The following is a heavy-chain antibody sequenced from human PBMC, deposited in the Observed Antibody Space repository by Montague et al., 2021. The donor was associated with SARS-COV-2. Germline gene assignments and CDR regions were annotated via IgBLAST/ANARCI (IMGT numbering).Heavy chain of an antibody. CDR3: AREGHVVHQDAFDY. CDR1: GFTFSSYA. D-gene: IGHD2-15*01. CDR2: ITYDRSNI. Sequence: SLILSCAASGFTFSSYAMHWVRQAPGKGLEWVAVITYDRSNIYYXDSVKGRFTISRDNSKNTLYLQMNSLGAEDTAVYNCAREGHVVHQDAFDYWGQGTLVTVSS. J-gene: IGHJ3*01. V-gene: IGHV3-30-3*01.